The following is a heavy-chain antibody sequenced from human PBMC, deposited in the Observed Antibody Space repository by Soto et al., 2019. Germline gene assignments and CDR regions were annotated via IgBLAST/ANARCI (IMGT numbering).Heavy chain of an antibody. D-gene: IGHD3-3*02. Sequence: QVQLMQSGAEVKKPGSSVKVSCKASGGTFSTSAISWVRQAPGEGLEWVGGIMPVFATPDYAQKFQGRVTISADESTTTAYLELTSLTTADTAVYYCARDKDRQQLGGNYYYILDVWGQGTAITVSS. CDR3: ARDKDRQQLGGNYYYILDV. CDR1: GGTFSTSA. J-gene: IGHJ6*02. V-gene: IGHV1-69*12. CDR2: IMPVFATP.